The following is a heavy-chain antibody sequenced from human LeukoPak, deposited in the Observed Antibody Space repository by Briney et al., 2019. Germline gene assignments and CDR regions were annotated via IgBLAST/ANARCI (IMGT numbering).Heavy chain of an antibody. CDR3: ARGRGLTLSYHYFDY. CDR2: ISYDGSNK. J-gene: IGHJ4*02. CDR1: GFTFSSYG. D-gene: IGHD3-10*01. V-gene: IGHV3-30*03. Sequence: GRSLRLSCAASGFTFSSYGMHWVRQAPGKGLEWVAVISYDGSNKYYADSVKGRFTISRDNSKNTLYLQMNSLRAEDTAVYYCARGRGLTLSYHYFDYWGQGTLVTVSS.